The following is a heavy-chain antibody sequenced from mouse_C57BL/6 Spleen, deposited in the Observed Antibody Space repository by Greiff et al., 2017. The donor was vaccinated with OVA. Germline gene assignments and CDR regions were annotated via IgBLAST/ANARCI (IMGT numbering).Heavy chain of an antibody. CDR1: GYTFTSYW. CDR3: ASLYDYDGSFDY. Sequence: QVQLQQPGAELVKPGASVKLSCKASGYTFTSYWMHWVKQRPGRGLEWIGRIVPNSGGTKYNEKFKSKATLTVDKPSSTAYMQISSLTSEDSAVYYCASLYDYDGSFDYWGQGTTLTVSS. D-gene: IGHD2-4*01. V-gene: IGHV1-72*01. CDR2: IVPNSGGT. J-gene: IGHJ2*01.